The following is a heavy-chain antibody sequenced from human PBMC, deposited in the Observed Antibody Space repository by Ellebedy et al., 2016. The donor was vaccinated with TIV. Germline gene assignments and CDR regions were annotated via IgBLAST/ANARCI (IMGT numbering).Heavy chain of an antibody. V-gene: IGHV3-30*03. Sequence: GGSLRLSXVASGFTFRSHGIYWVRQTPGKGLEWVAAISSDGSNKYYADSVNGRFTISRDNSKNTLYLQMNSLRTDDMAVYYCARGGSSGSSDYWGQGTLVTVSS. CDR1: GFTFRSHG. CDR2: ISSDGSNK. D-gene: IGHD3-10*01. CDR3: ARGGSSGSSDY. J-gene: IGHJ4*02.